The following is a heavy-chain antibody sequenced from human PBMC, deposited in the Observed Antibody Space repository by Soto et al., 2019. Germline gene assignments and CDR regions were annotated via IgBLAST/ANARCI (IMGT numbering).Heavy chain of an antibody. D-gene: IGHD3-10*01. J-gene: IGHJ6*02. CDR3: AHVLGELLSSYYCMDV. CDR1: GGSFSGYY. CDR2: INHSGST. Sequence: QVQLQQWGAGLLKPSETLSLTCAVYGGSFSGYYWSWIRQPPGKGLEWIGEINHSGSTNYNPSLKSRVTISVDTSKNQSSLRLRSVAAADTAVYYCAHVLGELLSSYYCMDVWGQGTTVTVSS. V-gene: IGHV4-34*01.